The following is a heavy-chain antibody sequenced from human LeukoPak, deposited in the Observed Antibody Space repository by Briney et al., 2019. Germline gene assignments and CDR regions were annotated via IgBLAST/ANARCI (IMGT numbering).Heavy chain of an antibody. CDR2: IDHTGST. CDR1: SKSFNGYY. J-gene: IGHJ4*02. CDR3: ARGVVSYGDYGDYFDY. D-gene: IGHD4-17*01. Sequence: KPSETLSRTCAVYSKSFNGYYWNWIRQSPGKGLEWIGEIDHTGSTNYNPSLKSRVTISVDTSKNQFSLKLSSVTAADTAVYYCARGVVSYGDYGDYFDYWGQGTLVTVSS. V-gene: IGHV4-34*01.